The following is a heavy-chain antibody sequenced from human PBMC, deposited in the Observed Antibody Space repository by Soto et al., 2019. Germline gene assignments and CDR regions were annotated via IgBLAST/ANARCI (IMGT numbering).Heavy chain of an antibody. V-gene: IGHV1-3*01. CDR1: GYTFTSYA. D-gene: IGHD3-10*01. J-gene: IGHJ6*02. CDR2: INAGNGNT. Sequence: QVQLVQSGAEVKKPGASVKVSCKASGYTFTSYAMHWVRQAPGQRLEWMGWINAGNGNTKYSQKFQGRVNITRDTSASTAYMELSSRRSEETAVYYCARTGSWSYYKYYGMDVWGQGTTVTVSS. CDR3: ARTGSWSYYKYYGMDV.